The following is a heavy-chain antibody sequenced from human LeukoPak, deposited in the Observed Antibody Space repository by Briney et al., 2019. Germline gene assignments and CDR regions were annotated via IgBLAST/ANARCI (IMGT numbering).Heavy chain of an antibody. CDR3: ARGPMIVVFITE. Sequence: PSETLSLTCTVSGGSISSSSYYWGWIRQPPGKGLEWIGSIYYSGSTYYNPSLKSRVTISVDTSKNQFSLKLSSGTAADTAVYYCARGPMIVVFITEGGQGPLVTVPS. CDR1: GGSISSSSYY. CDR2: IYYSGST. V-gene: IGHV4-39*01. D-gene: IGHD3-22*01. J-gene: IGHJ4*02.